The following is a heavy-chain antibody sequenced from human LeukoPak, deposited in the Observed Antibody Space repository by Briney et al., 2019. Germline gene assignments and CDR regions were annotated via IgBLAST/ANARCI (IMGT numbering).Heavy chain of an antibody. V-gene: IGHV4-39*01. J-gene: IGHJ4*02. CDR1: GGSISSYY. D-gene: IGHD6-19*01. CDR3: ARQRAVAYFDY. CDR2: IYYSGST. Sequence: SETLSLTCTVSGGSISSYYWGWIRQPPGKGLEWIGSIYYSGSTYYNPSLKSRVTISVDTSKNQFSLKLSSVTAADTAVYYCARQRAVAYFDYWGQGTLVTVSS.